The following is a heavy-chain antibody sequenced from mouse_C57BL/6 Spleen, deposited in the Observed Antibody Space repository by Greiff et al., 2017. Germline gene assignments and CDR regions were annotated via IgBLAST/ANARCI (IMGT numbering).Heavy chain of an antibody. CDR1: GYTFTDYN. CDR2: INPNNGGT. D-gene: IGHD2-3*01. J-gene: IGHJ2*01. CDR3: ARLHYDSYRYYFDD. V-gene: IGHV1-22*01. Sequence: VHVKQSGPELVKPGASVKMSCKASGYTFTDYNMHWVKQSHGKSLEWIGYINPNNGGTSYNQKFKGQDTLTVNKSSSTAYMELRSLTSEDSAVYYCARLHYDSYRYYFDDWGQGTTLTVSS.